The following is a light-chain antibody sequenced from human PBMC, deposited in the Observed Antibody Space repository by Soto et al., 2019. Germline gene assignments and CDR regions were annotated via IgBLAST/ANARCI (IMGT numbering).Light chain of an antibody. CDR3: QQYNSWPPIT. CDR1: ESVSRN. J-gene: IGKJ5*01. Sequence: EVVITQSPAPLSVSPEARPTLSCIASESVSRNLAWYQQKPGQAPRLLIYDASTRATGIPDRFSGGGSGTEFTLTISSLQSEDFVVYYCQQYNSWPPITFGQGTRLEIK. CDR2: DAS. V-gene: IGKV3-15*01.